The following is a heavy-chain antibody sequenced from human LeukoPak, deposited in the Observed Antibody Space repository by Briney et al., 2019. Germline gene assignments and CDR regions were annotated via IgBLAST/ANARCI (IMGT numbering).Heavy chain of an antibody. CDR1: GGSISSYY. CDR3: AREEYSSSWPTSSREYYMDV. D-gene: IGHD6-13*01. Sequence: SETLSLTCTVSGGSISSYYWGWIRQPPGKGLEWIGSIYYSGSTYYNPSLKSRVTISVDTSKNQFSLQLNSVTPEDTAVYYCAREEYSSSWPTSSREYYMDVWGKGTTVTVSS. J-gene: IGHJ6*03. CDR2: IYYSGST. V-gene: IGHV4-39*02.